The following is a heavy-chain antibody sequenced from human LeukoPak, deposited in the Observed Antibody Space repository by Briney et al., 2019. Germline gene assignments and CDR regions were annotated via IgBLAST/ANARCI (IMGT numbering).Heavy chain of an antibody. CDR2: MSYIGIT. Sequence: SETLSLTCTVSGDSISSTTYWWGWIRQSPGKGLEWIGSMSYIGITSYNPSLKSRATISVDTSKNQFSLMLSSVTAADTAVYYCTRLPLDYSLDHWGQGSPVSVSS. V-gene: IGHV4-39*01. J-gene: IGHJ4*02. D-gene: IGHD4-11*01. CDR1: GDSISSTTYW. CDR3: TRLPLDYSLDH.